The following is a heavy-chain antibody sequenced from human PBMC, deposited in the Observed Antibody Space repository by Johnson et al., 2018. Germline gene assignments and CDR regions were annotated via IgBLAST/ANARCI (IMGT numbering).Heavy chain of an antibody. D-gene: IGHD3-9*01. CDR2: ISSSSSDI. CDR3: AGGVDNFDF. Sequence: VQLVQSGGGVVQPGRSLRLSCAASGFTSSSYGINWVRQAPGKGLEWVSFISSSSSDIHYADSVKGRVTISRDNARNLLYLQINSLRADDTAVYYCAGGVDNFDFWGQGTMVTVSS. V-gene: IGHV3-21*01. CDR1: GFTSSSYG. J-gene: IGHJ3*01.